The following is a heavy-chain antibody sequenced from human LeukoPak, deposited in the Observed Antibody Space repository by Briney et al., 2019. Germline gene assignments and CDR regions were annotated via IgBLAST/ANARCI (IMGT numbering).Heavy chain of an antibody. V-gene: IGHV4-59*01. D-gene: IGHD6-19*01. CDR3: ARTTEYSSGWYDY. J-gene: IGHJ4*02. Sequence: PSETLSLTCTVSGGSISSFHWSWIRQSPGKGLEWIGYVYYTGSTNYNPSLQSRVTISVDTSKNQFSLKLSSVIAADTAVYYCARTTEYSSGWYDYWGQGTLVTVSS. CDR2: VYYTGST. CDR1: GGSISSFH.